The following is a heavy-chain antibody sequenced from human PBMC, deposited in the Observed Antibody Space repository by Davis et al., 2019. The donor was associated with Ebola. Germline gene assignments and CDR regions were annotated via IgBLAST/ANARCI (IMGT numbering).Heavy chain of an antibody. CDR3: ACSYSSYYYYGMDV. J-gene: IGHJ6*02. V-gene: IGHV4-59*08. CDR1: GGSISSYY. Sequence: PSETLSLTCTVSGGSISSYYWSWIRQPPGKGLEWIGYIYYSGSTNYNPSLKSRVTISVDTSKNQFSLKLSSVTAADTAVYYCACSYSSYYYYGMDVWGQGTTVTVSS. D-gene: IGHD6-13*01. CDR2: IYYSGST.